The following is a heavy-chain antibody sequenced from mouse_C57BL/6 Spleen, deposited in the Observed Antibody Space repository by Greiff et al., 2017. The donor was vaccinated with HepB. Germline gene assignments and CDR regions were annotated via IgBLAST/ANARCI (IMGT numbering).Heavy chain of an antibody. D-gene: IGHD2-4*01. J-gene: IGHJ4*01. Sequence: EVKVVESEGGLVQPGSSMKLSCTASGFTFSDYYMAWVRQVPEKGLEWVANINYDGSSTYYLDSLKSRFIISRDNAKNILYLQMSSLKSEDTATYYCARGDYPYAMDYWGQGTSVTVSS. CDR1: GFTFSDYY. CDR3: ARGDYPYAMDY. V-gene: IGHV5-16*01. CDR2: INYDGSST.